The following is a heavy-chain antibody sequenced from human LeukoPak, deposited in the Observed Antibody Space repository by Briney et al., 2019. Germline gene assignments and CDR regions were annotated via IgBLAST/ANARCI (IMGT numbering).Heavy chain of an antibody. CDR2: IWFDGSNE. CDR1: GFLLRGYG. Sequence: GGSLRLSCRASGFLLRGYGMHWVRQAPDKGLEWVAVIWFDGSNEYYADSVKGRFTISRDNSKKTVYLQMSSLRGEDTAVYYCVGDGRDGYNKYFQYWGQGTLVIVSS. V-gene: IGHV3-33*01. D-gene: IGHD5-24*01. J-gene: IGHJ1*01. CDR3: VGDGRDGYNKYFQY.